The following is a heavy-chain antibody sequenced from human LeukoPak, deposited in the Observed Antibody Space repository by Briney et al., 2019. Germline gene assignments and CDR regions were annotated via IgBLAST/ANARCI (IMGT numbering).Heavy chain of an antibody. CDR2: IIPIFGTA. D-gene: IGHD3-10*01. CDR1: GGTFISYA. CDR3: ARGGAYGSGSYYNWGYYYYMDV. J-gene: IGHJ6*03. V-gene: IGHV1-69*05. Sequence: GSSVKVSCKASGGTFISYAISWVRQAPGQGLEWMGGIIPIFGTANYAQKFQGRVTITTDESTSTAYMELSSLRSEDTAVYYCARGGAYGSGSYYNWGYYYYMDVWGKGTTVTVSS.